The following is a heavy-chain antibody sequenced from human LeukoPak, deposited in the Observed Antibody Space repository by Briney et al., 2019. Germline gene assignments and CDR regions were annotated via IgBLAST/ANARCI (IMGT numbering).Heavy chain of an antibody. V-gene: IGHV3-66*01. CDR1: GFTVRGNY. CDR3: ARDPGYGLGVDYGDY. CDR2: IHRGGNT. J-gene: IGHJ4*02. D-gene: IGHD3-10*01. Sequence: TGGSLRLSCAASGFTVRGNYMSWVRQAPGKGLEWLSVIHRGGNTYYADSVKGRFTISRDSSKNTVFLQMDSLRAEDTAVYYCARDPGYGLGVDYGDYWGQGTLVTVSS.